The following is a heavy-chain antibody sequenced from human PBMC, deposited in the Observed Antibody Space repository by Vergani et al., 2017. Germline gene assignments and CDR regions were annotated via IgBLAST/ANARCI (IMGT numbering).Heavy chain of an antibody. CDR1: GFTVSSNY. V-gene: IGHV3-53*01. J-gene: IGHJ4*02. CDR3: ARDPGTILEFCY. Sequence: EVQLVESGGGLIQPGGSLRLSCAASGFTVSSNYMSWVRQAPGKGLEWVSVIYSGGSTYYADSVKGRFTISRDNAKNTLSLQMTSLRAEDTAVYYCARDPGTILEFCYWGQGTLVTVSS. D-gene: IGHD1-1*01. CDR2: IYSGGST.